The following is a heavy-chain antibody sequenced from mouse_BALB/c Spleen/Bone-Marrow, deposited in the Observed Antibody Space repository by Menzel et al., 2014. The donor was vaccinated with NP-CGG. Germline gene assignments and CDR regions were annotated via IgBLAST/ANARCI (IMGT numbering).Heavy chain of an antibody. CDR1: GYTFTSYW. Sequence: QVQLQQSGAELAKPGASVKMSCKASGYTFTSYWMHWVKLRPGQGLEWIGYINPSTGYTDYNQKFNDKATLTADKSSSTAYMQLSSLTSKDSAVYYCARGNPLYAMDYWGQRTSVTVSS. V-gene: IGHV1-7*01. CDR3: ARGNPLYAMDY. J-gene: IGHJ4*01. CDR2: INPSTGYT. D-gene: IGHD2-1*01.